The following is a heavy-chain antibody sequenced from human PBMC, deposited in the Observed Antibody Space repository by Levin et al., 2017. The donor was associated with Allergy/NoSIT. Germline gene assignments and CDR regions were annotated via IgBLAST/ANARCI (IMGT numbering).Heavy chain of an antibody. CDR1: GYTFTSYA. CDR3: ARATPTLRRWGQPYWFDP. D-gene: IGHD3-16*01. V-gene: IGHV7-4-1*02. J-gene: IGHJ5*02. Sequence: ASVKVSCKASGYTFTSYAMNWVRQAPGQGLEWMGWINTDTGNPTYAQGFTGRFVFSLDTSVSPAYLQISSLKAEDTAVYYCARATPTLRRWGQPYWFDPWGQGTLVTVSS. CDR2: INTDTGNP.